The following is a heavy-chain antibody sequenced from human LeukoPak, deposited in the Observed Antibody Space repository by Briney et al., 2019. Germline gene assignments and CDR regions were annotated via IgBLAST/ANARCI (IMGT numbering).Heavy chain of an antibody. D-gene: IGHD3-9*01. J-gene: IGHJ4*02. Sequence: GGTLRLSCAASGFTFSSYGMSWVRQAPRKGLGWVSAISGIGGGTYYADSVKGPVTISRDNSKNTLYLQMKRPRAEDTAVYYCPKNDDILTGYYKPFDYWGQGTLVTVSS. CDR1: GFTFSSYG. CDR3: PKNDDILTGYYKPFDY. V-gene: IGHV3-23*01. CDR2: ISGIGGGT.